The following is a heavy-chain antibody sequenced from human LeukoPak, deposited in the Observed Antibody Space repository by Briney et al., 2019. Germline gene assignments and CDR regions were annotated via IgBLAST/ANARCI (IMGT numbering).Heavy chain of an antibody. Sequence: PSETLSLTCAVSGGSISSSNWWSWVRQPPGKGLEWIGEIHHSGSTNCNPSLKSRVTISVDKSKNQLSLKLSSVTAADTAVYYCARVLKGPDHAFDIWGQGTMVTVSS. D-gene: IGHD3-16*01. CDR1: GGSISSSNW. J-gene: IGHJ3*02. V-gene: IGHV4-4*02. CDR3: ARVLKGPDHAFDI. CDR2: IHHSGST.